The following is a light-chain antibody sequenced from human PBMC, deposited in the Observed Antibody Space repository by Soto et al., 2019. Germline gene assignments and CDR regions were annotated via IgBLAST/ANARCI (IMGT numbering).Light chain of an antibody. CDR3: QSFDTSLSGSGV. CDR1: SSNIGAGYD. Sequence: QPVLTQPPSVSGAPGQRVTISCTGSSSNIGAGYDVHWYQQVPGTAPKVLIYGDNNRPSGVPDRFVGSKSGTSASLAITGLQAEDEADYYCQSFDTSLSGSGVFGGGTKVTVL. V-gene: IGLV1-40*01. J-gene: IGLJ3*02. CDR2: GDN.